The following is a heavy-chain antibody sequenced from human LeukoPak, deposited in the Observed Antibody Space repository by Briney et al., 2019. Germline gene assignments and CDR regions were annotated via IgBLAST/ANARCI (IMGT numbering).Heavy chain of an antibody. CDR1: GYTFTGYY. CDR3: ARGLVGATRSLPDFDY. Sequence: ASVKVSCKASGYTFTGYYMHWVRQAPGQGLEWMGWINPNSGGTNYAQKFQGRVTMTRDTSISTAYMELSRLRSDDTAVYYCARGLVGATRSLPDFDYWGQGTLVTVSS. CDR2: INPNSGGT. V-gene: IGHV1-2*02. J-gene: IGHJ4*02. D-gene: IGHD1-26*01.